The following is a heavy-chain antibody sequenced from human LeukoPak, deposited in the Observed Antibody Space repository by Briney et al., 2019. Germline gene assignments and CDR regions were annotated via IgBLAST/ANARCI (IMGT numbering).Heavy chain of an antibody. Sequence: SETLSLTCTVYGGSFSAYCWSWIRQPPGKGLEWIGEIDNRGSTACNQSLKSRVTISIDTSKNQFSLKLTSVTAADTAVYYCARDGADSYDWGQGTLVTVSS. CDR1: GGSFSAYC. D-gene: IGHD5-18*01. CDR3: ARDGADSYD. CDR2: IDNRGST. V-gene: IGHV4-34*01. J-gene: IGHJ4*02.